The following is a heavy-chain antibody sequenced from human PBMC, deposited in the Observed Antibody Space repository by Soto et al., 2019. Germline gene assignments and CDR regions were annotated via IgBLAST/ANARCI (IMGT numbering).Heavy chain of an antibody. CDR3: ARRVDYVWGSNRFSPYFDY. Sequence: ASVKVSCKASGYTFTGYYMHWVRQAPGQGLEWMGWINPNSGGTNYAQKFQGWVTMTRDTSISTAYMELSRLRSDDTAVYYCARRVDYVWGSNRFSPYFDYWGQGSLVTAPQ. J-gene: IGHJ4*02. D-gene: IGHD3-16*02. V-gene: IGHV1-2*04. CDR1: GYTFTGYY. CDR2: INPNSGGT.